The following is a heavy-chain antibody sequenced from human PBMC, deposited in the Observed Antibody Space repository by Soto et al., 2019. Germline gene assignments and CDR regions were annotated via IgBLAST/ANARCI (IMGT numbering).Heavy chain of an antibody. CDR3: ARHVDTAMVTGRFDY. Sequence: QVQLVQSGAEVKKPGSSVKVSCKASGGTFSSYAISWVRQAPGQGLEWMGGIIPIFGTANYAQKFQGRVTITAEESTSTAYMGLSSLRSEDTAVYYCARHVDTAMVTGRFDYWGQGTLVTVSS. V-gene: IGHV1-69*12. J-gene: IGHJ4*02. CDR1: GGTFSSYA. CDR2: IIPIFGTA. D-gene: IGHD5-18*01.